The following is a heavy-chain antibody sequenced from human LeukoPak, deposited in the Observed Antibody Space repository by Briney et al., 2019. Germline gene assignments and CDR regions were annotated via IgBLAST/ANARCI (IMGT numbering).Heavy chain of an antibody. V-gene: IGHV4-59*01. D-gene: IGHD6-19*01. CDR2: VHYSGTT. J-gene: IGHJ2*01. CDR3: ARDSSGYGSSWYFDL. Sequence: PSETLSLTCTVSGGSITGYYWSWIRQTPGKGLEWIGYVHYSGTTSYDPSLKSRVTISADMSRNQFSLRLSSATAADTAVYYCARDSSGYGSSWYFDLWGRGTLVTVSS. CDR1: GGSITGYY.